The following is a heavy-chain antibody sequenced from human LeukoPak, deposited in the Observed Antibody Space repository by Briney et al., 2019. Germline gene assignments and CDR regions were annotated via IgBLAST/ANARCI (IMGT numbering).Heavy chain of an antibody. CDR3: AKDPYSTGWLFGY. J-gene: IGHJ4*02. CDR2: ISYDGSDK. Sequence: GGSLRLSCAASGFTFSSYGMHWVRQAPGKGLEWVAVISYDGSDKYYADSVKGRFTISRDNSKNTLYLQMNSLRAEDTGVYYCAKDPYSTGWLFGYWGRGTLVTVSS. D-gene: IGHD6-19*01. CDR1: GFTFSSYG. V-gene: IGHV3-30*18.